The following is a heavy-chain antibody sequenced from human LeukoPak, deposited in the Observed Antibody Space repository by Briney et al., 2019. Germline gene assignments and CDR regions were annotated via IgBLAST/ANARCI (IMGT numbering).Heavy chain of an antibody. CDR2: ISGSGGST. Sequence: SGGSLRLSCAASGFTFSSYAMSWVRQAPWKGLEWVSAISGSGGSTYYADSVKGRFTISRDNSKNTLYLEMDSLRGEDTAVYYCARAYDSSWHNFDYWGQGSLVTVSS. CDR1: GFTFSSYA. V-gene: IGHV3-23*01. D-gene: IGHD6-13*01. J-gene: IGHJ4*02. CDR3: ARAYDSSWHNFDY.